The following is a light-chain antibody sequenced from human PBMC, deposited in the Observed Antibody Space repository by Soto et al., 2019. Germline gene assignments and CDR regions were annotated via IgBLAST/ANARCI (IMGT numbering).Light chain of an antibody. Sequence: QSVLTQPPSASGSPGPSVTISCTGTSSDVGGYNYVSWYQHHPGKAPQLMIYEVSKRPSGVPDRFSGSKSGNTASLTVSGLQAEDEADYYCSSYAGSNIWVFGGGTKLTVL. J-gene: IGLJ3*02. CDR3: SSYAGSNIWV. CDR2: EVS. V-gene: IGLV2-8*01. CDR1: SSDVGGYNY.